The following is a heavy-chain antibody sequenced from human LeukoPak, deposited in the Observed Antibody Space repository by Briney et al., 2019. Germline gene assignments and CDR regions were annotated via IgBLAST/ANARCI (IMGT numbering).Heavy chain of an antibody. J-gene: IGHJ6*03. V-gene: IGHV3-74*01. Sequence: GGSLRLSCAASGFSFSSYWMHWVRQVPGKGLVWVSRINSDGSNTNYADSVKGRFTISRDNAKNTLYLQMNSLRAEDTAVYYCARGGTPGARKIYYYYYMDVWGKGITVTVSS. CDR3: ARGGTPGARKIYYYYYMDV. CDR1: GFSFSSYW. CDR2: INSDGSNT. D-gene: IGHD3-16*01.